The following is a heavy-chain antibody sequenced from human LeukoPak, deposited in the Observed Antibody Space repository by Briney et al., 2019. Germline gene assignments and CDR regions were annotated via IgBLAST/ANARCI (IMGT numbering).Heavy chain of an antibody. J-gene: IGHJ4*02. CDR1: GFTFDDYA. CDR3: AAASYYYGSGSYVRF. V-gene: IGHV3-30-3*01. CDR2: ISYDGSNK. D-gene: IGHD3-10*01. Sequence: GGSLRLSCAASGFTFDDYAMHWVRQAPGKGLEWVAVISYDGSNKYYADSVKGRFTISRDNSKNTLYLQMNSLRAEDTAVYYCAAASYYYGSGSYVRFWGQGTLVTVSS.